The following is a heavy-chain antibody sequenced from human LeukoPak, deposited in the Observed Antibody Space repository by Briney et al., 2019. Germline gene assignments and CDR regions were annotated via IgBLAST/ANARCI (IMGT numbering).Heavy chain of an antibody. V-gene: IGHV1-18*01. Sequence: ASVKLSCKASGYTFTSYGISWVRQAPGHGLEWMRWISAYNGNTNYAQKLQGRVTMTTDTSTRTAYMELRSLRSDDTAVYYGARDRDSSGHWAFDIWGQGTMVTVSS. D-gene: IGHD3-22*01. CDR1: GYTFTSYG. CDR3: ARDRDSSGHWAFDI. J-gene: IGHJ3*02. CDR2: ISAYNGNT.